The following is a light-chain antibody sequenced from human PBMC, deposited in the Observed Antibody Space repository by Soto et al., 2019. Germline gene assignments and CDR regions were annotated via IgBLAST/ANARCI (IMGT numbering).Light chain of an antibody. CDR2: DNN. J-gene: IGLJ1*01. CDR3: GTWDSSLSAGFYV. Sequence: QSVLTQPPSVSAAPGQKVTISCSGSSSNIGNNYVSWYQQLPGTAPKLLIYDNNKRPSRIPDRFSGSKSGTSATLGITGLQTGDEADYYCGTWDSSLSAGFYVFGTGTKVTVL. CDR1: SSNIGNNY. V-gene: IGLV1-51*01.